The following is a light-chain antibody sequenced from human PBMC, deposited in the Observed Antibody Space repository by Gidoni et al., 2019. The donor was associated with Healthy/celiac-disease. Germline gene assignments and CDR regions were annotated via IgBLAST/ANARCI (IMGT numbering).Light chain of an antibody. V-gene: IGLV2-14*01. CDR2: EVS. Sequence: QSALTQPASVSGSPGQSITISCTGTSSDVGGYNYVSWYQQHPGKAPKLMIYEVSNRPSEVSNRFSGSKSGNTASLTISGLQAEDEADYYCSSYTSSSTLIGGGTKLTV. CDR1: SSDVGGYNY. J-gene: IGLJ2*01. CDR3: SSYTSSSTL.